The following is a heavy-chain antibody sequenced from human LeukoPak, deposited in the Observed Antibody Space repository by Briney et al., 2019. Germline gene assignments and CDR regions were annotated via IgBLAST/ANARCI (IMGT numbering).Heavy chain of an antibody. CDR2: MNPNSGNT. J-gene: IGHJ6*03. CDR3: ARGDQWVRGVIDYYYYMDV. CDR1: GYTFTSYD. D-gene: IGHD3-10*01. V-gene: IGHV1-8*01. Sequence: ASVKVSCKASGYTFTSYDINWVRQATGQGLEWMGWMNPNSGNTGYAQKFQGRVTMTRNTSISTAYMELSSLRSEDTAVYYCARGDQWVRGVIDYYYYMDVWGKGTTVTISS.